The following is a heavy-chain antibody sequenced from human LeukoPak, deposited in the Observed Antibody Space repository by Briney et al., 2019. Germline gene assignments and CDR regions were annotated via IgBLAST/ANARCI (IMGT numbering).Heavy chain of an antibody. Sequence: GGSLRLSCAASGFTFSAYGMQWVRRAPGKGLEWVAFVRYDGNDKYYADSVKGRFTISRDNSKNTLSLQMNGLRVEDTAVYYCAKVMPPGRIRFYSYYMDVWGKGTTVSVS. CDR2: VRYDGNDK. V-gene: IGHV3-30*02. CDR3: AKVMPPGRIRFYSYYMDV. J-gene: IGHJ6*03. D-gene: IGHD2-15*01. CDR1: GFTFSAYG.